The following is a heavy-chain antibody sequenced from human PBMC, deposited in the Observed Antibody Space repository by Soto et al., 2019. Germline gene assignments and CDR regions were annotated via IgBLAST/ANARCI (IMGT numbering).Heavy chain of an antibody. V-gene: IGHV1-3*01. D-gene: IGHD2-2*01. CDR1: GYTFTSYA. J-gene: IGHJ6*02. CDR2: INAGNGNT. Sequence: ASVKVSCKASGYTFTSYAMHWVRQAPGQRLEWMGWINAGNGNTKYSRKLQGRVTITRDTSASTAYMELSSLRSEDTAVYYCARAEVVPAAILSLDYYYGMDVWGQGTTVTVS. CDR3: ARAEVVPAAILSLDYYYGMDV.